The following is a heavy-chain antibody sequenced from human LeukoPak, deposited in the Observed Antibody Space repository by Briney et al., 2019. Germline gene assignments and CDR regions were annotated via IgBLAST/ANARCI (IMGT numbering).Heavy chain of an antibody. Sequence: VGSLRLSCAASGFTFSSYVMDWVRQAPGNGLEWVAVISDAGSNTYYADSVKGRFTVSKDNSKNTLYLQMNSLRAEDTAVYYFAKDLGGMAIWGQATKVTVSS. V-gene: IGHV3-30*18. CDR2: ISDAGSNT. CDR3: AKDLGGMAI. CDR1: GFTFSSYV. J-gene: IGHJ3*02. D-gene: IGHD3-16*01.